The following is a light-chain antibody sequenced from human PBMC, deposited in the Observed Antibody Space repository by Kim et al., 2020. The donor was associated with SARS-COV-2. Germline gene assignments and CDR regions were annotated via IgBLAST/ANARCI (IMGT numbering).Light chain of an antibody. J-gene: IGLJ3*02. Sequence: QSALTQPRSVSGSPGQSVTISCTGASGDVAAYNFVSWYQHLPGKAPKLIIYDVNKRPSGVPDRFSGSKSGNTASLTISGLQAEDEGDFYCCSYAGTSAWVFGGGTSLTVL. CDR1: SGDVAAYNF. V-gene: IGLV2-11*01. CDR3: CSYAGTSAWV. CDR2: DVN.